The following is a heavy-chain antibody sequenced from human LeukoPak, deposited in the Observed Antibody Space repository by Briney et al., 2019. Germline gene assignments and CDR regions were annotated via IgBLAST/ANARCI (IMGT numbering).Heavy chain of an antibody. V-gene: IGHV1-2*02. D-gene: IGHD3-3*01. CDR2: INPNSGGT. CDR1: GYTFTGYY. CDR3: ARTILGTYYFDY. Sequence: GASVKVSCKASGYTFTGYYMHWVRQAPRQGLEWMGWINPNSGGTNYAQKFQGRVTMTRDTSISTAYMELSRLRSDDTAVYYCARTILGTYYFDYWGQGTLVTVSS. J-gene: IGHJ4*02.